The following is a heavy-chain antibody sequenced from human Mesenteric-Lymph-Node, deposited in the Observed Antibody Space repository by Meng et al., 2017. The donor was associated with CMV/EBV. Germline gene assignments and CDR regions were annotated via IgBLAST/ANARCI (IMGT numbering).Heavy chain of an antibody. CDR3: ARGSDIPVNNY. Sequence: QGQLQRRVAGLSKPAETLSHSCGVYGGSFSGYYWCWIRQPPGAGLEWIVGIEHSGVPNYNPSLKSRVTISLARSKNQFSLKLSSVTAEDTAVYYCARGSDIPVNNYWGQGTLVTVSS. V-gene: IGHV4-34*01. D-gene: IGHD2-15*01. CDR1: GGSFSGYY. J-gene: IGHJ4*02. CDR2: IEHSGVP.